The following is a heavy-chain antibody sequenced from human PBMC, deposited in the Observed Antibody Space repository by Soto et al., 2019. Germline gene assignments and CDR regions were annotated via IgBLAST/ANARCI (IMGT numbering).Heavy chain of an antibody. CDR1: GFTFSGYE. V-gene: IGHV3-30-3*01. Sequence: GGSLRLSCAASGFTFSGYEMNWVRQSPGKGLEWVSYISYSGNKYYADSVQGRFTISRDDSKNTVFLQINSLRTEDTAVYYCAKRPLAGSGWTFDYWGQGTSVTSPQ. J-gene: IGHJ4*02. CDR3: AKRPLAGSGWTFDY. CDR2: ISYSGNK. D-gene: IGHD6-19*01.